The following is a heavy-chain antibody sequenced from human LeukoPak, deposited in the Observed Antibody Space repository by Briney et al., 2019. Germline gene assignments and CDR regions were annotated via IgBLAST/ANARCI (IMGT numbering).Heavy chain of an antibody. Sequence: GGSQRLSCAASGFTFSSYWMNWVRQAPGKGLVWVSRIASDGSSTTYADSVKGRFSISRDNAKNTLYLQMNSLRVEDTAVYYCARGRPHGNDYWGQGTLVTVSS. V-gene: IGHV3-74*01. CDR3: ARGRPHGNDY. D-gene: IGHD4-23*01. J-gene: IGHJ4*02. CDR2: IASDGSST. CDR1: GFTFSSYW.